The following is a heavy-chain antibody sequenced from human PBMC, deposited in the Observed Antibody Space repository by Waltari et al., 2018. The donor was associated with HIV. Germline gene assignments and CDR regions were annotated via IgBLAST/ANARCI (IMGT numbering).Heavy chain of an antibody. CDR3: ARDQVGATYFDY. V-gene: IGHV4-38-2*02. D-gene: IGHD1-26*01. J-gene: IGHJ4*02. CDR2: IDHSGTT. Sequence: QVQLQESGPGLVKPSETLSLTCAVSGYSISSGYYWGWIRQPPGKGLERIGSIDHSGTTSYNPSLKSRVTISIDTSKNQVSLKLSSVTAADTAVYYCARDQVGATYFDYWGQGTLVTVSS. CDR1: GYSISSGYY.